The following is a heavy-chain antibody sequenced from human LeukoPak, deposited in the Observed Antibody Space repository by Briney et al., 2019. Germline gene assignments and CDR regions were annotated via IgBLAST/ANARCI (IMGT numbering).Heavy chain of an antibody. CDR1: GYSFTRYW. D-gene: IGHD4-11*01. V-gene: IGHV5-51*01. Sequence: GESLKISCKGSGYSFTRYWIGWVRQMPGKGLEWMGIIYPGDSGTRYHPSFQGQVTISADKSISTAYLQWSSLKASDTAMYYCARDGTVTTFDYWGQGTLVTVSS. CDR3: ARDGTVTTFDY. J-gene: IGHJ4*02. CDR2: IYPGDSGT.